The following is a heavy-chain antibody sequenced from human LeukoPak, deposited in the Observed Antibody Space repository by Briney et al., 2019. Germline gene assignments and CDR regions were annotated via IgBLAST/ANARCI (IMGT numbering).Heavy chain of an antibody. J-gene: IGHJ4*02. CDR3: ARGTSTYYDILTFDY. V-gene: IGHV1-2*02. CDR2: INPNSGGT. Sequence: ASVKVSCKASGYTFTGYYMHWVRQAPGQGLEWMGWINPNSGGTNYAQKFQGRVTMTRDTSISTAYMELSRLRSDDTAVYYCARGTSTYYDILTFDYWGQGTLVTVSS. CDR1: GYTFTGYY. D-gene: IGHD3-9*01.